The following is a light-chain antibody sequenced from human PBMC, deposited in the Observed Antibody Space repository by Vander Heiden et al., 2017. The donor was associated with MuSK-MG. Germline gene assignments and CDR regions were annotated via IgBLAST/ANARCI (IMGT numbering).Light chain of an antibody. CDR1: WSFSRW. Sequence: IQMTQSPSTLLASVGDSVTITCRASWSFSRWLAGYQQKPGKAPKLLIYRASTLESGVPSRFSGSASGTEFTLTISSLQPDDLATYYCRQYNTYPCSFGQGTKLEIK. CDR2: RAS. V-gene: IGKV1-5*03. CDR3: RQYNTYPCS. J-gene: IGKJ2*04.